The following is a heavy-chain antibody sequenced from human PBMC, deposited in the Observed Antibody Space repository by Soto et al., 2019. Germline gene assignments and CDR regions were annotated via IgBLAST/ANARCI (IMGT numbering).Heavy chain of an antibody. J-gene: IGHJ3*02. Sequence: QVHLQESGPGLVKPSQTLSLTCTVSGGSISSGGYYWSWIRQHPGKALEWIGYIYYSGSTYYNPSLKSRVSISVDTSKNQFSLKLSSVTAADTAVYYCARDPTVGTPAALDIWGQGTMVTVSS. V-gene: IGHV4-31*03. CDR1: GGSISSGGYY. D-gene: IGHD4-17*01. CDR3: ARDPTVGTPAALDI. CDR2: IYYSGST.